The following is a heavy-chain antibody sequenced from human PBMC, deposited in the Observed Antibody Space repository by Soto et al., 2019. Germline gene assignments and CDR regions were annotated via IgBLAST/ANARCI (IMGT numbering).Heavy chain of an antibody. J-gene: IGHJ6*02. CDR1: GYMFNNCG. CDR2: ISSNSDRT. D-gene: IGHD3-22*01. Sequence: ASVKVSCKASGYMFNNCGISWVRQAPGQGLEWMGWISSNSDRTHYAQNFQGRVTMTTDTATTTVYMELRSLRSDDTAVYYCARDRGYFYDSSGNYYYYYGMDVWGQGTTVTVSS. CDR3: ARDRGYFYDSSGNYYYYYGMDV. V-gene: IGHV1-18*04.